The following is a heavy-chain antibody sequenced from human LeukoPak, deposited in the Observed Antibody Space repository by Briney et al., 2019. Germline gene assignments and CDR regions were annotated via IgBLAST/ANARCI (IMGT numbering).Heavy chain of an antibody. D-gene: IGHD6-19*01. CDR2: MNPNSGNT. CDR3: ARTAGYSSCWYHPRYYYYYMDV. CDR1: GYTFTSYD. J-gene: IGHJ6*03. Sequence: ASVKVSCKASGYTFTSYDINWVRQATGQGLEWMGWMNPNSGNTGYAQKFQGRVTMTRNTSISTAYMELSSLRSEDTAVYYCARTAGYSSCWYHPRYYYYYMDVWGKGTTVTVSS. V-gene: IGHV1-8*01.